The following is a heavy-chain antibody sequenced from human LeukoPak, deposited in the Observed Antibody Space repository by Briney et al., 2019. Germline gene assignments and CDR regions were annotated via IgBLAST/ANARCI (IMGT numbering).Heavy chain of an antibody. CDR2: INHSGST. D-gene: IGHD3-22*01. CDR1: GGSFSGYY. V-gene: IGHV4-34*01. J-gene: IGHJ3*02. CDR3: ARDPYYDSSGYYSYAFDI. Sequence: SETLSLTCAVYGGSFSGYYWSWIRQPPGKGLEWIGEINHSGSTNYNPSLKSRVTISVDTSKNQFSLKLSSVTAADTAVYYCARDPYYDSSGYYSYAFDIWGQGTMVTVS.